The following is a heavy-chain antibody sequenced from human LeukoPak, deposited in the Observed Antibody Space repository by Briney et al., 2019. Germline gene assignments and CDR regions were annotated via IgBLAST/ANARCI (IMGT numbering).Heavy chain of an antibody. Sequence: GGSLRLSCAASGFTFSSYGMHWVRQAPGKGLEWVAVISYDGSNKYYADSVKGRFTISRDNSKNTLYLQMNSLRAEDTAVYYCAKVNYYGSGSPQYYFDYWGQGTLVTVSS. J-gene: IGHJ4*02. D-gene: IGHD3-10*01. CDR1: GFTFSSYG. CDR3: AKVNYYGSGSPQYYFDY. V-gene: IGHV3-30*18. CDR2: ISYDGSNK.